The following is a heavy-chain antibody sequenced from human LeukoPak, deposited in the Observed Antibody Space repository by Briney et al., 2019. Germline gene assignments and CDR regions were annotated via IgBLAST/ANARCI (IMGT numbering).Heavy chain of an antibody. CDR1: EFTFSSYS. J-gene: IGHJ3*01. Sequence: GGSLRLSCAASEFTFSSYSMNWVRQAPGKGLEWVSSISSSSSYIYYADSVKGRLTISRDNAKNSLYLQMNSLRAEDTAVYYCARSPPQGRAHLWGQGTMVTVSS. V-gene: IGHV3-21*01. CDR2: ISSSSSYI. CDR3: ARSPPQGRAHL.